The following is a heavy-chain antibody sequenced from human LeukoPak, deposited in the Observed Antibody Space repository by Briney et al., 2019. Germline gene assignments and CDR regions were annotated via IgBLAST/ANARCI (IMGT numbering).Heavy chain of an antibody. J-gene: IGHJ6*03. CDR1: GFTFSRYW. CDR3: ARDRLEVVVVPAASYYYYYMDV. D-gene: IGHD2-2*01. CDR2: IKQDGSEK. Sequence: RGSLRLSCAASGFTFSRYWMSWVRQAPGKGLEWVANIKQDGSEKYYVDSVKGRFTISRGNAKNSLYLQMNSLRAEDTAVYYCARDRLEVVVVPAASYYYYYMDVWGKGTTVTVSS. V-gene: IGHV3-7*01.